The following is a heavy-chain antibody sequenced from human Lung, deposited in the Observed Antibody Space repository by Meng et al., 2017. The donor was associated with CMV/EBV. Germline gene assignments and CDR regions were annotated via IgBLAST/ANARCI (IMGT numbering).Heavy chain of an antibody. CDR3: ARLAGGSGFDC. V-gene: IGHV3-30-3*01. D-gene: IGHD6-19*01. CDR2: ISYDGSNK. CDR1: GFTFSSYA. J-gene: IGHJ5*01. Sequence: GESLKISCAASGFTFSSYAMHWVRQAPGKGLEWVAVISYDGSNKYYADSVKGRFTISRDNSKNTLYLQMNSLRAEDTAVYYCARLAGGSGFDCWGQGTLVTVSS.